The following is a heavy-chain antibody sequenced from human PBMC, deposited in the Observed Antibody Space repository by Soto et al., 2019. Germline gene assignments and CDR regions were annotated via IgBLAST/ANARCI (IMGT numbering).Heavy chain of an antibody. CDR2: IIPIFGTA. D-gene: IGHD2-15*01. V-gene: IGHV1-69*13. Sequence: VASVKISCKASGGTFSSYAISWVRQAPGQGLEWMGGIIPIFGTANYAQKFQGRVTITADESTSTAYMELSSLRSEDTAVYYCARDRCSGGSCPAGGFEPWGEGTPVTVS. CDR1: GGTFSSYA. J-gene: IGHJ5*02. CDR3: ARDRCSGGSCPAGGFEP.